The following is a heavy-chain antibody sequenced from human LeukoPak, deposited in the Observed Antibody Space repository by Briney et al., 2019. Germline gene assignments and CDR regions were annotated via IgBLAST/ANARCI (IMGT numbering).Heavy chain of an antibody. CDR2: FYSGGST. Sequence: GGSLRLSCAASGFTVSSNYMSWVRQAPGKGLEWVSGFYSGGSTYYADSVKGRFIISRDNSKNTLYLQMNSLRAEDTAVYYCAREYSSSRYGTYFDYWGQGTLVTVSS. V-gene: IGHV3-66*02. D-gene: IGHD6-13*01. CDR3: AREYSSSRYGTYFDY. CDR1: GFTVSSNY. J-gene: IGHJ4*02.